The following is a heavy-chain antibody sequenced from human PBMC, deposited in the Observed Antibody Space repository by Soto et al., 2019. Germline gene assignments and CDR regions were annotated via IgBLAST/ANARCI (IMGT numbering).Heavy chain of an antibody. J-gene: IGHJ6*02. D-gene: IGHD6-6*01. Sequence: GGSLRLSCAASGFTFSSYGMHWVRQAPGKGLEWVAVISYDGSNKYYADSVKGRFTISRDNSKNTLYLQMNSLRAEDTAVYYCAKGERYSSSSYYRRSGYYYGMDVWGQGTTVTVSS. CDR3: AKGERYSSSSYYRRSGYYYGMDV. V-gene: IGHV3-30*18. CDR1: GFTFSSYG. CDR2: ISYDGSNK.